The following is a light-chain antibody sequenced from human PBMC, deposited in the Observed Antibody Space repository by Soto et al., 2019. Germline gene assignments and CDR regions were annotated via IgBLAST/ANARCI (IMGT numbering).Light chain of an antibody. CDR1: QSISSW. Sequence: GDRVTITCRASQSISSWLAWYQQKPGKAPKLLIYDASKLESGVPSRFSGSGSGTEVSLAISSLQPDDFATYFCQQYDSYYLTFGQGTKVEIK. CDR3: QQYDSYYLT. CDR2: DAS. J-gene: IGKJ1*01. V-gene: IGKV1-5*01.